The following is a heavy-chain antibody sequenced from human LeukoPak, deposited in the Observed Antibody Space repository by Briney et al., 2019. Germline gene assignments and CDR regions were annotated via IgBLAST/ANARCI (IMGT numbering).Heavy chain of an antibody. CDR3: ARTPQYCSSTSCCDTHLDY. CDR1: GFTFRSYG. Sequence: GKSLRLSCAASGFTFRSYGMHWVRQAPGKGLEWVALIWYDGTNKYYADSVKGRFTISRDNSKNTLYLQMNSLRAEDTAVYYCARTPQYCSSTSCCDTHLDYWGQGTLVTVSS. J-gene: IGHJ4*02. V-gene: IGHV3-33*01. CDR2: IWYDGTNK. D-gene: IGHD2-2*01.